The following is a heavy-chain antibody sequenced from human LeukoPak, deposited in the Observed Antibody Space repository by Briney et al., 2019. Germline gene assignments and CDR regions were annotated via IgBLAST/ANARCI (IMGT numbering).Heavy chain of an antibody. CDR2: IKEDGSDI. Sequence: QSGGSLRLSCAASGFTFNNYWMSWVRQAPGKGLEWAANIKEDGSDIYYVDSVKGRFTISRVNAKNLLYLQMNSLRAEDTAVYYCARDQWRLFDYWGQGTLVTVSS. V-gene: IGHV3-7*04. J-gene: IGHJ4*02. D-gene: IGHD2-21*02. CDR3: ARDQWRLFDY. CDR1: GFTFNNYW.